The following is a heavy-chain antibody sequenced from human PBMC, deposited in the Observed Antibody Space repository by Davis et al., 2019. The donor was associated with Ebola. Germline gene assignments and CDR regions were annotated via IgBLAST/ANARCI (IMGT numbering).Heavy chain of an antibody. CDR1: GYTFTSYG. CDR2: ISAYNGNT. Sequence: AASAKVSCNASGYTFTSYGISWVRQAPGQGLEWMGWISAYNGNTNYAQKLQGRVTMTTDTSTSTAYMELRSLRSDDTAVYYCARDNGGSSPHYYYYYYGMDVWGQGTTVTVSS. D-gene: IGHD6-6*01. J-gene: IGHJ6*02. CDR3: ARDNGGSSPHYYYYYYGMDV. V-gene: IGHV1-18*04.